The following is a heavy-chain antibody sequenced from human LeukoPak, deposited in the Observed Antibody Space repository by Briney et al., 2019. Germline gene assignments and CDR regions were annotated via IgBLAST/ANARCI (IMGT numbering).Heavy chain of an antibody. CDR2: INPNSGDT. CDR3: ARDLTTGYYYDSSGHNWFDP. Sequence: GASVKVSCKASGYIFTGYYMYWVRQAPGQGLEWMGWINPNSGDTNYVQKFQGRVTMTRDTSISIAYMELSRLRSDDTAVYYCARDLTTGYYYDSSGHNWFDPWGQGTLVTVSS. CDR1: GYIFTGYY. V-gene: IGHV1-2*02. D-gene: IGHD3-22*01. J-gene: IGHJ5*02.